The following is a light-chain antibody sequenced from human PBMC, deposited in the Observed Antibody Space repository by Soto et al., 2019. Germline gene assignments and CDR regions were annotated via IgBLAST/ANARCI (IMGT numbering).Light chain of an antibody. CDR3: CSITNSHNYV. J-gene: IGLJ1*01. CDR2: QVS. CDR1: SSDVGAYNY. Sequence: QSALTQPASVSGSPGQSITISCTGTSSDVGAYNYVSWFQQHPGKAPKLMIFQVSNRPSGVSNRYSGSKSGNSASLTISGLQADDEADYHCCSITNSHNYVLGSGTKVT. V-gene: IGLV2-14*01.